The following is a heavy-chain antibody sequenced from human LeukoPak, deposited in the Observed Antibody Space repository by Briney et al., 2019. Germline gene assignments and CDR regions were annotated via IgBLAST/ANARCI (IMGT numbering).Heavy chain of an antibody. V-gene: IGHV1-2*02. CDR3: ARESGYSYGTPFDY. CDR2: INPNSGGT. Sequence: ASVKVSCKASGYTFTGYYMHWVRQAPGQGLGWMGCINPNSGGTNYAQKFQGRVTMTRDTSISTAYMELSRLRSDDTAVYYCARESGYSYGTPFDYWGQGTLVTVSS. D-gene: IGHD5-18*01. J-gene: IGHJ4*02. CDR1: GYTFTGYY.